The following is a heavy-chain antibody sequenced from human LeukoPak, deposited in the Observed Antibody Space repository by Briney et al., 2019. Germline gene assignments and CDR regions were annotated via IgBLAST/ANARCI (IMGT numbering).Heavy chain of an antibody. CDR1: GFTFSSYW. V-gene: IGHV3-7*05. CDR3: ARVYYYDSSGYPSYFDY. J-gene: IGHJ4*02. D-gene: IGHD3-22*01. CDR2: IKQDGSEK. Sequence: GGSLRLSCAASGFTFSSYWMSWVRQAPGKGLEWVANIKQDGSEKYYVDSVKGRFTISRDNAKNSLYLQMNSLRAEDTAVYYCARVYYYDSSGYPSYFDYWGQGTLGTVSS.